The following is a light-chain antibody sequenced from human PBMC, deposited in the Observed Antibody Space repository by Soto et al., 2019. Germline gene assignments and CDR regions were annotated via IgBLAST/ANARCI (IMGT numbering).Light chain of an antibody. J-gene: IGKJ4*01. V-gene: IGKV1-12*01. CDR3: QQADGFPLT. Sequence: DIQMPQTPSSVSASIGDRVTISCRASQSIYKWLVWYQQKPGKAPKLLIYAASSLQSGVPSRFSVSGYGTDFTLTISSLQPEDSATYYCQQADGFPLTFGGGTKVEI. CDR2: AAS. CDR1: QSIYKW.